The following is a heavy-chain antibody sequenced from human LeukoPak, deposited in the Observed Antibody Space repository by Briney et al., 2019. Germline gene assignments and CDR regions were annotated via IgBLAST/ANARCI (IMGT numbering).Heavy chain of an antibody. CDR1: GGSISSSSYY. CDR3: ARCDSSGYSYDYYYYMDV. D-gene: IGHD3-22*01. J-gene: IGHJ6*03. Sequence: KSSETLSLTCTVSGGSISSSSYYWGWIRQPPGKGLGWIGSIYYSGSTYYNPSLKSRVTISVDTSKNQFSLKLSSVTAADTAVYYCARCDSSGYSYDYYYYMDVWGKGTTVTVSS. CDR2: IYYSGST. V-gene: IGHV4-39*01.